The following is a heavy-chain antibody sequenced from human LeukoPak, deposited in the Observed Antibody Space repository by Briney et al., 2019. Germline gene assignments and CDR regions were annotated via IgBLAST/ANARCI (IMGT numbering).Heavy chain of an antibody. J-gene: IGHJ4*02. D-gene: IGHD3-9*01. CDR2: ISAYNGNT. CDR3: ATILPSTYYFDY. V-gene: IGHV1-18*01. Sequence: ASVKVSCKASGYTFTSYGISWVRQAPGQGLEWMGWISAYNGNTNYAQKLQGRVTMTTDTSTGTAYMELRSLRSDDTAVYYCATILPSTYYFDYWGQGTLVTVSP. CDR1: GYTFTSYG.